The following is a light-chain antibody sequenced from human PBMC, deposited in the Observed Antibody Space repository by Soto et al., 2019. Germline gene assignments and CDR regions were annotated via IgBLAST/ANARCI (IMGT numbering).Light chain of an antibody. CDR2: GSS. CDR1: QSVSGNY. J-gene: IGKJ2*01. Sequence: EIVLTQSPGTLSLSPGERATLSCRASQSVSGNYLAWYQQKPGQSPRLLIYGSSDRATGITDRFSGSGSGTDFTLTITRVEPEDFAVYYCQKYGSSPPYTFGQGTKLEIK. CDR3: QKYGSSPPYT. V-gene: IGKV3-20*01.